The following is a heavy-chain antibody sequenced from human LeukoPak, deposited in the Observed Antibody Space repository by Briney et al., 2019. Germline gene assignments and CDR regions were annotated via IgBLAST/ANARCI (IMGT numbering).Heavy chain of an antibody. CDR1: GGSFSGYY. J-gene: IGHJ4*02. CDR2: INHSGST. CDR3: ARPYGARGY. V-gene: IGHV4-34*01. Sequence: TASETLSLTCAVYGGSFSGYYWSWIRQPPGKGLEWIGEINHSGSTNYNPSLKSRVTISVDTSKNQFSLKLSSVTAADTAVYYCARPYGARGYWGQGTLVTVSS. D-gene: IGHD4-17*01.